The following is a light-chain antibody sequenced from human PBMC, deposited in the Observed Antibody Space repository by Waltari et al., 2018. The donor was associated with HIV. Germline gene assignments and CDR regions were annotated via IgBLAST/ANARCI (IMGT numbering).Light chain of an antibody. Sequence: QSALTQPASVSGSPGQSITISCPGNSSDVGSSKYLPWDQQHPGKAPKVVIYEVSDRPSGVSNRFSGSKSGNTASLTISGLRAEDEADYYCSSYTTTSTWVFGGGTKVTVL. CDR2: EVS. V-gene: IGLV2-14*01. CDR3: SSYTTTSTWV. CDR1: SSDVGSSKY. J-gene: IGLJ3*02.